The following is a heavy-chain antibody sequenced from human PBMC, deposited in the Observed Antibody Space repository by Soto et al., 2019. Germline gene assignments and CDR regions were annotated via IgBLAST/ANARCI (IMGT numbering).Heavy chain of an antibody. CDR3: AREAIVVVVAATPRLANYYCMDV. CDR2: IIPIFGTA. J-gene: IGHJ6*02. V-gene: IGHV1-69*01. CDR1: GGTFSSYA. D-gene: IGHD2-15*01. Sequence: QVQLVQSGAEVKKPGSSVKVSCKASGGTFSSYAISWGRQAPGQGLEWMGGIIPIFGTANYAQKFQGRVTITADESTSTDYMELSRLRSEDTAVYSCAREAIVVVVAATPRLANYYCMDVWGHVTTVTFS.